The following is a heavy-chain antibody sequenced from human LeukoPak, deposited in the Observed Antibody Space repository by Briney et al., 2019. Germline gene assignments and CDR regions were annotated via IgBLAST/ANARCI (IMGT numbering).Heavy chain of an antibody. CDR3: ARGHSSSSPNYFDY. Sequence: GGSLRLSCAASGFTFSSYWMSWVRQAPGKGLEWVANIKQDGSEKYYVDSVKGRFTISRDNAKNPLYLQMNSLRAEDTAVYYCARGHSSSSPNYFDYWGQGTLVTVSS. CDR2: IKQDGSEK. J-gene: IGHJ4*02. CDR1: GFTFSSYW. D-gene: IGHD6-6*01. V-gene: IGHV3-7*01.